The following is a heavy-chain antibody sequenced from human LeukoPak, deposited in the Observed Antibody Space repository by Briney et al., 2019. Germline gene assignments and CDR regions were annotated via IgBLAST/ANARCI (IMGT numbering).Heavy chain of an antibody. CDR2: IYHSGST. D-gene: IGHD2-2*01. Sequence: SETLSLTCAVSGGSISSGGYSWSWIRQPPGKGLEWIGYIYHSGSTYYNPSLKSRVTISVDRSKNQFSLKLSSVTAADTAVYYCAGEGCSSTSCRRGENWFDPWGQGTLVTVSS. V-gene: IGHV4-30-2*01. CDR3: AGEGCSSTSCRRGENWFDP. J-gene: IGHJ5*02. CDR1: GGSISSGGYS.